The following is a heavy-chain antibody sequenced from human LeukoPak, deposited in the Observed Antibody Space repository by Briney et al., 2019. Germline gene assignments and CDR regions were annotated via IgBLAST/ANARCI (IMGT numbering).Heavy chain of an antibody. CDR3: ARVSYYDSSGYYPYFDY. J-gene: IGHJ4*02. V-gene: IGHV4-59*06. D-gene: IGHD3-22*01. Sequence: SETLSLTCTVSGGSISSYYWSWIRQHPGKGLEWIGYIYYSGSTYYNPSLKSRVTISVDTSKNQFSLKLSSVTAADTAVYYCARVSYYDSSGYYPYFDYWGQGTLVTVSS. CDR2: IYYSGST. CDR1: GGSISSYY.